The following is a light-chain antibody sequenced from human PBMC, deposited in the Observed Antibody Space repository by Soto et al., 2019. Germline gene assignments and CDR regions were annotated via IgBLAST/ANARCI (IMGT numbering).Light chain of an antibody. Sequence: QSALTQPASVSGSPGQSITISCTGTSSDVGGYNYVSWYQQHPGKAPKLMIYAVTNRPSGVSNRFSGSKSGNTASLTISGLQSEDEADYYCSSFTSSNDVVFGGGTSSPS. J-gene: IGLJ2*01. CDR2: AVT. V-gene: IGLV2-14*01. CDR1: SSDVGGYNY. CDR3: SSFTSSNDVV.